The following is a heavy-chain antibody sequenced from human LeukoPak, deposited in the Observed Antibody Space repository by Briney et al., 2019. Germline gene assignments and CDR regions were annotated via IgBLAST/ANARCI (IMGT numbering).Heavy chain of an antibody. V-gene: IGHV1-46*01. D-gene: IGHD3-22*01. Sequence: ASVKVSCKASGYTFTSYYMHWVRQAPGQGLEWMGIINPSGGSTNYAQKFQGRVTMTRDMSTSTVYMELSSLRSEDTAVYYCARDLQTYYYDSSGYYYVRHDAFDIWGQGTMVTVSS. CDR1: GYTFTSYY. J-gene: IGHJ3*02. CDR3: ARDLQTYYYDSSGYYYVRHDAFDI. CDR2: INPSGGST.